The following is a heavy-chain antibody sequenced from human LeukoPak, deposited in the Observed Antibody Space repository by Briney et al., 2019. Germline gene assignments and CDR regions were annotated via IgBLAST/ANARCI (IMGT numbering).Heavy chain of an antibody. CDR2: ISSSSSTI. CDR1: GFTFSSYS. J-gene: IGHJ6*03. D-gene: IGHD6-6*01. CDR3: ARASHSSSSVYYYYMDV. Sequence: GGSLRLSCAASGFTFSSYSMNWVRQAPGKGLEWVSYISSSSSTIYYADSVKGRFTISRDNAKNSLYLQMNSLRAEDTAVYYCARASHSSSSVYYYYMDVWGKGTTVTVSS. V-gene: IGHV3-48*01.